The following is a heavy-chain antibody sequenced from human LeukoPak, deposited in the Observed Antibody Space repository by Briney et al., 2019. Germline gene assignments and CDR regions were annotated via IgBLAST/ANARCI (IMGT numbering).Heavy chain of an antibody. Sequence: GSLRLSCAASGFTVSTNYMDWVRQAPGKGLEWVSLIYSGGDTYHADSVRGRFTLSRDNSKNTLYLQMNSLRAEDTAVYYCAREGHYFDSWGQGTLVTVSS. CDR3: AREGHYFDS. J-gene: IGHJ4*02. CDR1: GFTVSTNY. V-gene: IGHV3-66*01. CDR2: IYSGGDT.